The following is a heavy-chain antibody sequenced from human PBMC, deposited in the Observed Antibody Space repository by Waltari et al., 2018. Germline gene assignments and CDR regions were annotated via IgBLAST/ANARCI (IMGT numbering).Heavy chain of an antibody. Sequence: QVQLVESGGGLVKPGGSLRLSCAASGFVFSDFYMSWIRQAPGKGLEWSANIRTSGDTTNYADSVKGRFTISRDNAKNSRILQMNRLRVDDTAVYYCARNVPMMGASGDDYFDSWGQGNLVTVSS. CDR1: GFVFSDFY. J-gene: IGHJ4*02. D-gene: IGHD1-26*01. CDR3: ARNVPMMGASGDDYFDS. V-gene: IGHV3-11*01. CDR2: IRTSGDTT.